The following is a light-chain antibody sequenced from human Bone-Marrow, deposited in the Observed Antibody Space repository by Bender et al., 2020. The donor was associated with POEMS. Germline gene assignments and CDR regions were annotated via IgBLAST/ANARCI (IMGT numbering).Light chain of an antibody. J-gene: IGLJ3*02. V-gene: IGLV1-44*01. CDR2: RAN. CDR1: NSNIGTNA. CDR3: AAWDADLRRGV. Sequence: QSVLTQPPSASGTPGQRVTISCSGSNSNIGTNAVNWYQQFPGTAPKLLIYRANQRPSGVPDRFYAFKSGTSASLAISGLQSDDEAYYYCAAWDADLRRGVFGGETKLPV.